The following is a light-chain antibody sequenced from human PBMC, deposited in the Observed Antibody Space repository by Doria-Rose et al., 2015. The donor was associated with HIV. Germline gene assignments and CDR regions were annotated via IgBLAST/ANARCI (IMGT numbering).Light chain of an antibody. CDR3: HEYGTSWT. V-gene: IGKV3-20*01. CDR2: DGS. J-gene: IGKJ1*01. CDR1: QSFSSTY. Sequence: TQSPGTLSLSPGERATLSCRASQSFSSTYLAWYQQKPGQACSLLIYDGSTRATGIPDVFSAGESVTDFTITSSRLEPEDFALYYCHEYGTSWTFGQGTKVEI.